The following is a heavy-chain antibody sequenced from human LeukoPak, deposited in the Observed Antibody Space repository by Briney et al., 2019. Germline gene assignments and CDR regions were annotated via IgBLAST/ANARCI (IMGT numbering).Heavy chain of an antibody. D-gene: IGHD3-22*01. CDR1: GGTFSSYA. CDR3: ARARITMIVVVMVDAFDI. V-gene: IGHV1-69*05. J-gene: IGHJ3*02. Sequence: SVKVSCKASGGTFSSYAISWVRQAPGQGLEWMGGIIPIFGTANYAQKFQGRVTITTDESTSTAYMELSSLRSEDTAVYYCARARITMIVVVMVDAFDIWGQGTMVTVSS. CDR2: IIPIFGTA.